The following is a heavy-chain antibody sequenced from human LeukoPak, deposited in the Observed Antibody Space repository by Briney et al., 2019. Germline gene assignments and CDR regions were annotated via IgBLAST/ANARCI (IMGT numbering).Heavy chain of an antibody. CDR1: GGSFRSSNYY. D-gene: IGHD6-19*01. CDR2: IYYSGST. CDR3: ARDPSGEQWLVRGYFQH. V-gene: IGHV4-39*07. Sequence: SSETLSLTCSVSGGSFRSSNYYWGWIRQPPGKGLEWIGSIYYSGSTYYNPSLKSRVTLSVDTSKNQFSLKLISVTAADTAVYYCARDPSGEQWLVRGYFQHWGQGTLVTVSS. J-gene: IGHJ1*01.